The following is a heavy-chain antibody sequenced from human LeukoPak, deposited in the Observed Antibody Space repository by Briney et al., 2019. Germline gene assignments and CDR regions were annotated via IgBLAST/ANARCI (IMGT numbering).Heavy chain of an antibody. CDR3: ARNGQWELANWFDP. D-gene: IGHD1-26*01. V-gene: IGHV1-69*05. J-gene: IGHJ5*02. Sequence: SVKVSCKASGGTFSSYAISWVRQAPGQGLEWMGGIIPIFGTANYAQKFQGRVTITTDESTSTAYMELRSPRSDDTAVYYCARNGQWELANWFDPWGQGTLVTVS. CDR2: IIPIFGTA. CDR1: GGTFSSYA.